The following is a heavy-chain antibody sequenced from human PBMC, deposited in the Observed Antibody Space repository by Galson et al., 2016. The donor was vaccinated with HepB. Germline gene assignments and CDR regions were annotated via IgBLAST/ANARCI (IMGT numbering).Heavy chain of an antibody. CDR2: INPTGGST. V-gene: IGHV1-46*01. J-gene: IGHJ4*02. D-gene: IGHD6-13*01. Sequence: SVKVSCKASGYTFTSYYIYWVRQAPGLGLEWVGVINPTGGSTDFAPRFQDRVTLTRDTSTGTVYMELTSLTSDDTAVYYCARDYGAGGFYYFDYWGQGTLITVSS. CDR1: GYTFTSYY. CDR3: ARDYGAGGFYYFDY.